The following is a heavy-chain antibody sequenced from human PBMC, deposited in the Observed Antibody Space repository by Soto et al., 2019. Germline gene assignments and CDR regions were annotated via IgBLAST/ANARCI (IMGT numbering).Heavy chain of an antibody. CDR1: GFTFSSYA. D-gene: IGHD2-15*01. CDR3: AKDEWLLPYHY. Sequence: GGSLRLSCAASGFTFSSYAMSWVRQAPGKGLEWVSAISGSGGSTYYAESVKGRFTISRDNSKNTLYLQMNSLRAEDTAVYYCAKDEWLLPYHYWGQGTLVTVSS. V-gene: IGHV3-23*01. J-gene: IGHJ4*02. CDR2: ISGSGGST.